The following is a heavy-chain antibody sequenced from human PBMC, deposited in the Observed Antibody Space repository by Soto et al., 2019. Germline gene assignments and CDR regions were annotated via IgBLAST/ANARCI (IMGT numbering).Heavy chain of an antibody. J-gene: IGHJ4*02. Sequence: QLQLQESGPGLVKPSETLSLTCTVSGGSISSSRSYWGWLRQPPGKGLEWIGSIYYGGSTHYNPSLKSRGTISVDTSKNQFSLNLTSVTAADAAVYDCANRRIGMATDSWGQGTLVTVSS. CDR2: IYYGGST. CDR1: GGSISSSRSY. V-gene: IGHV4-39*01. CDR3: ANRRIGMATDS. D-gene: IGHD5-12*01.